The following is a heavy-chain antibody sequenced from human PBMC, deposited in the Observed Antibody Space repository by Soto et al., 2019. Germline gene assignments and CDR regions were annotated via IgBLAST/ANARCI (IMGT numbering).Heavy chain of an antibody. CDR1: GGSISSGGYY. V-gene: IGHV4-31*03. CDR2: IFYCQTT. D-gene: IGHD2-2*01. J-gene: IGHJ5*02. CDR3: ATSVDP. Sequence: QVQLQESGPGLVKPSQTLSLTCTVSGGSISSGGYYWSWIRQHPGKGLEWIGYIFYCQTTYYNPSLKCRVTISVDTSKNQFSVTLGSVTAADTAVYYCATSVDPWGQGTLVTVSS.